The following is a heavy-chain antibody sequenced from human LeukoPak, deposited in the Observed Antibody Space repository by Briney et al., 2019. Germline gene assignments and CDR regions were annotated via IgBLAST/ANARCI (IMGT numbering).Heavy chain of an antibody. D-gene: IGHD3-10*01. CDR1: GFTFSSYA. Sequence: GGSLRLSCAASGFTFSSYAMSWVRQAPGKGLEWVSAIRGSGGSTYYADSVKGRFTISRDNSKNTLYLQMSSLRAEDTAVYYCAKSSGTMVQGANWFDPWGQGTLVTVSS. CDR3: AKSSGTMVQGANWFDP. CDR2: IRGSGGST. J-gene: IGHJ5*02. V-gene: IGHV3-23*01.